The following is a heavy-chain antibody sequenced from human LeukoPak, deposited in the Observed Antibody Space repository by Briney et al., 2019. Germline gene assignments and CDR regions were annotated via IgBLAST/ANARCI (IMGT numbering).Heavy chain of an antibody. Sequence: SETLSLTCTVSGGSISIYYWSWIRQPAGKGLEWIGRIYTSGTTNYNPSLKSRVTISIDTSKNQFSLRLTSVTAADTAVYYCARLTSWFVLDYWGQGTLVTVSS. CDR2: IYTSGTT. D-gene: IGHD1-1*01. J-gene: IGHJ4*02. CDR1: GGSISIYY. CDR3: ARLTSWFVLDY. V-gene: IGHV4-4*07.